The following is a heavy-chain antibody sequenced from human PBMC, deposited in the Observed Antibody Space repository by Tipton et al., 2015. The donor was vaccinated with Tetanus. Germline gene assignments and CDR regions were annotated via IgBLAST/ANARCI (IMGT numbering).Heavy chain of an antibody. CDR1: GGSISSGDYF. CDR2: FHHSGST. J-gene: IGHJ4*02. V-gene: IGHV4-31*03. D-gene: IGHD3-3*01. CDR3: ARHQREGFLEWLLSSFDY. Sequence: TLSLTCSVSGGSISSGDYFWSWIRQLPGKGLECLGNFHHSGSTYYDPSLKSRVTISTDTSKNQFSLRLSSVTAADTAVYYCARHQREGFLEWLLSSFDYWGQGTLVTVPS.